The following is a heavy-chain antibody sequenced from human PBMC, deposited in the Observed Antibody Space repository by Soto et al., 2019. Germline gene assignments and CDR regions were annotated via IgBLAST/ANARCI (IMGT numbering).Heavy chain of an antibody. V-gene: IGHV3-30*18. Sequence: QVQLVESGGGVVQPGRSLRLSCAASGFTFSNYGMHWVRQAPGKGLEWVAVISYDGSKYYADSVKGRFTISRDNSKNTLLLQMNSLRAEDTALYYCAKEFGGGSFYDVDYWGQGTLVTVSS. CDR1: GFTFSNYG. CDR3: AKEFGGGSFYDVDY. CDR2: ISYDGSK. J-gene: IGHJ4*02. D-gene: IGHD1-26*01.